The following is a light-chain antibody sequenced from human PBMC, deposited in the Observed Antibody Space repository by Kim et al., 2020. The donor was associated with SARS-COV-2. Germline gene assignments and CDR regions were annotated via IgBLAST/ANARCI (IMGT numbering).Light chain of an antibody. CDR3: QSYNRSIVV. Sequence: TVTTSCTRSSGSIDGNYVQWDQQRRGDVPTTVVYEDDQRPAGVPDRFSGSIGSSSNSASLTISGLQTGGEADYYCQSYNRSIVVFGGGTQLTVL. CDR2: EDD. CDR1: SGSIDGNY. J-gene: IGLJ2*01. V-gene: IGLV6-57*03.